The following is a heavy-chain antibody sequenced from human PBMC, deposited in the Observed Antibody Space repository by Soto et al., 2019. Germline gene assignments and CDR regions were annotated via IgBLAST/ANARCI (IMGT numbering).Heavy chain of an antibody. CDR3: XXXXXXXLDY. V-gene: IGHV1-18*01. J-gene: IGHJ4*02. CDR1: GYIFTTFG. Sequence: QVQLVQSGAEVRKPGASVKVSCKASGYIFTTFGIGWVRQAPGQGLEWMGWIXXXNGNRNFAQNVRDRVTMTTDTXXXXXXXXXXXXXXXXXXXXXXXXXXXXXLDYWGQGTLVTVSS. CDR2: IXXXNGNR.